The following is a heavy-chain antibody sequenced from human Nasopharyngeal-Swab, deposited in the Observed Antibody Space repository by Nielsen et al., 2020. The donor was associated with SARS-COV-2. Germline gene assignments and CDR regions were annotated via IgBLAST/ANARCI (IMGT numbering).Heavy chain of an antibody. V-gene: IGHV4-39*01. D-gene: IGHD4-17*01. CDR2: IYYSGST. Sequence: WIRQAPGKGLEWIGSIYYSGSTYYNPSLKSRVTISVDTSKNQFSLKLSSVTAADTAVYYCARHLSHDYGDPETYYYFDYWGQGTLVTVSS. J-gene: IGHJ4*02. CDR3: ARHLSHDYGDPETYYYFDY.